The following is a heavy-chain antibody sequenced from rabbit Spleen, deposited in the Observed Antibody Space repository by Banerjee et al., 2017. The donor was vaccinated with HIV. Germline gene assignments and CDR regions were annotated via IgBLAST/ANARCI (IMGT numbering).Heavy chain of an antibody. CDR1: RFDFNSGG. V-gene: IGHV1S45*01. D-gene: IGHD4-1*01. CDR2: INSYTGRP. CDR3: ARDLAGVIGWNFSL. J-gene: IGHJ4*01. Sequence: QEHLVESGGGLVQPGGSLTLSCKASRFDFNSGGVSWVRQAPGKGLEWIACINSYTGRPVYASWTKGPFTISKGASTTVTLRMTRLTAADTATYFCARDLAGVIGWNFSLWGQGTLVTVS.